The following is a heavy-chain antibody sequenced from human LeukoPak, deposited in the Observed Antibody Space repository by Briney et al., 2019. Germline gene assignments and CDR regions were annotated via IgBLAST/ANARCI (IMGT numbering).Heavy chain of an antibody. V-gene: IGHV3-21*01. CDR3: ARGGVSHFDY. Sequence: GGSLRLSCAASGFTFSSYSMNWVRQAPGKGLEWVSSISSSSSYIYYADPVKGRSTISRDNAKNSLYLQMNSLRAEDTAVYYCARGGVSHFDYWGQGTLVTVSS. J-gene: IGHJ4*02. CDR2: ISSSSSYI. D-gene: IGHD3-16*01. CDR1: GFTFSSYS.